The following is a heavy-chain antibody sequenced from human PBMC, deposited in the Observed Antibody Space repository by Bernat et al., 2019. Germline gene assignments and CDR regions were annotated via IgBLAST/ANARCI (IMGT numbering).Heavy chain of an antibody. J-gene: IGHJ6*02. CDR2: IYYSGST. V-gene: IGHV4-39*01. Sequence: QLQLQESGPGLVKPSETLSLTCTVSGGSISSSSYYWGWIRQPPGKGLEWIGSIYYSGSTYYNPSLKSRVTISVDTSKNQFSLKLSSVTAADTAVYYCARHEYYDFWSGYGMDVWGQGTTVTVSS. D-gene: IGHD3-3*01. CDR1: GGSISSSSYY. CDR3: ARHEYYDFWSGYGMDV.